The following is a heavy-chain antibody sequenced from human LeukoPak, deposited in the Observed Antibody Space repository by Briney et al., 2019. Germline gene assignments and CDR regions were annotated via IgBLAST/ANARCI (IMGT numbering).Heavy chain of an antibody. D-gene: IGHD5-24*01. CDR3: ARDRRRDGYIHFDY. J-gene: IGHJ4*02. CDR2: ISSSGSTI. CDR1: GFTFSSYE. V-gene: IGHV3-48*03. Sequence: PGGSLRLSCAASGFTFSSYEMNWVRQAPGKGLEWVSYISSSGSTIYYADSVKGRFTISRDNAKNSLYLQMNSLRAEDTADYYCARDRRRDGYIHFDYWGQGTLVTVSS.